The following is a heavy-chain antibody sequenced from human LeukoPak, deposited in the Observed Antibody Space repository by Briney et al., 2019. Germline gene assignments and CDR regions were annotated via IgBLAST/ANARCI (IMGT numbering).Heavy chain of an antibody. CDR2: INHSGIT. Sequence: PSETPSLTCAVYGGSFGHYYWSWIRQSPGKGLEWIGEINHSGITNYNPSLKSRATMSVDTSKKQFSLNLNSVTAADTGVYYCARDLVVALPDAFDIWSQGTMVTVSS. CDR3: ARDLVVALPDAFDI. V-gene: IGHV4-34*01. D-gene: IGHD2-15*01. J-gene: IGHJ3*02. CDR1: GGSFGHYY.